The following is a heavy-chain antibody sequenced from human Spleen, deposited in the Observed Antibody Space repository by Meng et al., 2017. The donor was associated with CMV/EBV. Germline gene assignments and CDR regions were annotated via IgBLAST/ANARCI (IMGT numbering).Heavy chain of an antibody. Sequence: GESLKISCAASGFTFSSYAMHWVRQAPGKGLEWVAVISYDGSNKYYADSVKGRFTISRDNSKNTLYLQMNSLRAEDTAVYYCASQGYCSGGSCYLYYYYGMDVWGQGTTVTVSS. J-gene: IGHJ6*02. CDR3: ASQGYCSGGSCYLYYYYGMDV. CDR2: ISYDGSNK. CDR1: GFTFSSYA. V-gene: IGHV3-30*14. D-gene: IGHD2-15*01.